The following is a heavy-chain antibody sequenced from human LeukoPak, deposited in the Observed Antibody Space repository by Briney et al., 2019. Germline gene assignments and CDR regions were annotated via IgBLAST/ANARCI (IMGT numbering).Heavy chain of an antibody. V-gene: IGHV4-30-4*01. CDR1: GGSISSGDYY. CDR2: IYYSGST. CDR3: ARDRRLRYFDWLSLPTHYYYYGMDV. Sequence: SQTLSLTCTVSGGSISSGDYYWSWIRQPPGKGLEWIGYIYYSGSTYYNPSLKSRVTISVDTSKNQFSLKLSSVTAADTAVYYCARDRRLRYFDWLSLPTHYYYYGMDVWGQGTTVTVSS. D-gene: IGHD3-9*01. J-gene: IGHJ6*02.